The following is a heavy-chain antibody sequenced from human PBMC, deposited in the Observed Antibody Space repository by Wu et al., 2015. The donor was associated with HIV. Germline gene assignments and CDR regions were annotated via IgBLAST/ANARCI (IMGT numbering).Heavy chain of an antibody. CDR3: ARPSYGSGSYSDWFDP. D-gene: IGHD3-10*01. Sequence: QVQLVQSGAELRKPGASVKVSCKASGYTFTGYYMHWVRQAPGQGLEWMGWINPNSGGTNYAQKFQGRVTMTRDTSISTAYMELSRLRSDDTAVYYCARPSYGSGSYSDWFDPWGQGTLVTVSS. J-gene: IGHJ5*02. CDR1: GYTFTGYY. V-gene: IGHV1-2*02. CDR2: INPNSGGT.